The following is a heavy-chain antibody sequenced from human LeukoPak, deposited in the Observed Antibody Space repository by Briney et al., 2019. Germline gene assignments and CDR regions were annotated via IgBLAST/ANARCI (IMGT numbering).Heavy chain of an antibody. CDR3: ARDGAYGSGSYYDY. V-gene: IGHV1-3*01. J-gene: IGHJ4*02. D-gene: IGHD3-10*01. Sequence: ASVKVSCKASGYTFTSCAMHWVRQAPGQRLEWMGWINAGNGNTKYSQKFQGRVTITRDTSASTAYMELSSLRSEDTAVYYCARDGAYGSGSYYDYWGQGTLVTVSS. CDR2: INAGNGNT. CDR1: GYTFTSCA.